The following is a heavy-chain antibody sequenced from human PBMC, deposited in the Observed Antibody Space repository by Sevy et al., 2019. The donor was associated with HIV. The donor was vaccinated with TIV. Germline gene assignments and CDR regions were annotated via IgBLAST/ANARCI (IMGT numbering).Heavy chain of an antibody. J-gene: IGHJ5*02. CDR2: ISAYNGNT. CDR3: ARGIAARPWSWFDP. Sequence: ASVKVSCKASGYTFTSYGISWVRQAPGQGLEWMGWISAYNGNTNCAQKLQGRVTMTTDTSTSTAYMELRSLRSDDTAVYYCARGIAARPWSWFDPWGQGTLVTVSS. D-gene: IGHD6-6*01. CDR1: GYTFTSYG. V-gene: IGHV1-18*01.